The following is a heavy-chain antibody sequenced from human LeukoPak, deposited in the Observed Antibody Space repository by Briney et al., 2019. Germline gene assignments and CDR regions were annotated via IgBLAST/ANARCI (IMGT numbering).Heavy chain of an antibody. CDR1: GYTFTGYY. CDR3: ATVDYGNWFDP. V-gene: IGHV1-2*02. Sequence: ASVKVSCKASGYTFTGYYMHWVRQAPGQGLEWMGWINPNSGGTNYAQKFQGRVTITADESTSTAYMELSSLRSEDTAVYYCATVDYGNWFDPWGQGTLVTVSS. D-gene: IGHD3-16*01. J-gene: IGHJ5*02. CDR2: INPNSGGT.